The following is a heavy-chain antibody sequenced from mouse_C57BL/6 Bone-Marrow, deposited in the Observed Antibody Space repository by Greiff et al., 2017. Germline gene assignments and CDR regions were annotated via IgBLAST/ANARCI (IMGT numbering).Heavy chain of an antibody. D-gene: IGHD1-1*01. Sequence: VQLQQPEAELVKPGASVKMSCKASGYTFTSYWITWVKQRPGQGLEWIGDIYPGSGSNNYNEKFKSKATLTVDTSSSTAYMQLSSLTSEDSAVYYCAIYYYGIYWYFDVWGTGTTVTVSS. CDR2: IYPGSGSN. V-gene: IGHV1-55*01. J-gene: IGHJ1*03. CDR1: GYTFTSYW. CDR3: AIYYYGIYWYFDV.